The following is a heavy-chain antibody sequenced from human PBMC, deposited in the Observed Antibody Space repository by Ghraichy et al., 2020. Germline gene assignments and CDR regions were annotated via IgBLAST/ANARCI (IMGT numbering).Heavy chain of an antibody. CDR3: AKDGDTMIDQSTYPIGY. CDR2: IRYDGSNK. J-gene: IGHJ4*02. V-gene: IGHV3-30*02. D-gene: IGHD3-22*01. CDR1: KFTFSSYG. Sequence: GGSLRLSCAASKFTFSSYGMHWVRQAPGKGLEWVAFIRYDGSNKYYADSVKGRFTISRDNSKNTLYLQMNSLRAEDTAVYYCAKDGDTMIDQSTYPIGYWGQGTLVTVSS.